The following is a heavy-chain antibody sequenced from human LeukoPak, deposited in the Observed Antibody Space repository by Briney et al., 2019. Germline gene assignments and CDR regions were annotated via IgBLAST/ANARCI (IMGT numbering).Heavy chain of an antibody. Sequence: PGGSLRLSCAASGFTFSSYWMSWVRQAPGKGLEWVANIKQDGSEKYYVDSVKGRFTISRDNAKNSLYLQMNSLRAEDTAVYYCARDVQPLRYCSGGSCYQYPDYWGQGTRVTVSS. D-gene: IGHD2-15*01. V-gene: IGHV3-7*01. CDR1: GFTFSSYW. CDR2: IKQDGSEK. J-gene: IGHJ4*02. CDR3: ARDVQPLRYCSGGSCYQYPDY.